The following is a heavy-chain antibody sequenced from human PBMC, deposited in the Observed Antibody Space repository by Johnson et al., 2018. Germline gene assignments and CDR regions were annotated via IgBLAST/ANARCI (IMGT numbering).Heavy chain of an antibody. D-gene: IGHD4-17*01. V-gene: IGHV4-39*07. CDR3: ARHVTTRYYYYFMDV. Sequence: VQLQESGPGLARPSETLSLTCTVSGGSISSSGSYWGWIRQPPGKGLEWIGSSSYSGSPYYSPSLRSRVTISLDMSTNQFSLKLNSVTAADTPVYYCARHVTTRYYYYFMDVWGRGTTVTISS. J-gene: IGHJ6*03. CDR2: SSYSGSP. CDR1: GGSISSSGSY.